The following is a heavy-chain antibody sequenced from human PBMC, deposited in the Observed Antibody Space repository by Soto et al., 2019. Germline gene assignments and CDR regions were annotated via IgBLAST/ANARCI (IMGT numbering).Heavy chain of an antibody. CDR3: AREAPGGYCSSTSCYTDFYYYYGMDV. CDR2: ISAYNGNT. Sequence: AASVKVSCKASGYTFTSYGISWVRQAPGQGLEWMGWISAYNGNTNYAQKLQGRVTMTTDTSTSTAYMELRSLRSDDTAVYYCAREAPGGYCSSTSCYTDFYYYYGMDVWGQGTTVTVSS. CDR1: GYTFTSYG. V-gene: IGHV1-18*01. D-gene: IGHD2-2*02. J-gene: IGHJ6*02.